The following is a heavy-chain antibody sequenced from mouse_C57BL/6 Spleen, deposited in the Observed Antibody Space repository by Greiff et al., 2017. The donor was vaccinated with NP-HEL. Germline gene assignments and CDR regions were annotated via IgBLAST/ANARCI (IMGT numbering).Heavy chain of an antibody. CDR3: ARSGDIYYYGSSFAY. CDR2: IYPGDGDT. Sequence: QVQLQQSGPELVKPGASVKISCKASGYAFSSSWMNWVKQRPGKGLEWIGRIYPGDGDTNYNGKFKGKATLTADKSSSTAYMQLSSLTSEDSAVYFCARSGDIYYYGSSFAYWGQGTLVTVSA. V-gene: IGHV1-82*01. J-gene: IGHJ3*01. CDR1: GYAFSSSW. D-gene: IGHD1-1*01.